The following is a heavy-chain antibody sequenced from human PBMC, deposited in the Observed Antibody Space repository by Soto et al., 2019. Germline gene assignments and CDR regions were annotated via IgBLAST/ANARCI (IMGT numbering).Heavy chain of an antibody. CDR1: GFTFSSSW. Sequence: HPGGSLRLSCAASGFTFSSSWMAWVRQAPGKGLEWVALINPDGSVASYVGSVGGRFIISRDNAQNSLYLQMNSVSAEDTAVYYCSRDPGFGAIDYWGQGTLVTVSS. V-gene: IGHV3-7*01. D-gene: IGHD3-10*01. J-gene: IGHJ4*02. CDR3: SRDPGFGAIDY. CDR2: INPDGSVA.